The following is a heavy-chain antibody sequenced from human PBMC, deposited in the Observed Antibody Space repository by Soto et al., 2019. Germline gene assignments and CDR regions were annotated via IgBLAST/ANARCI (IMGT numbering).Heavy chain of an antibody. V-gene: IGHV4-31*03. CDR2: IYYSGTT. Sequence: QVQLQESGPGLVKPSQTLSLTCTVSGGSISSGGYYWSWIRQHPGKGLEWIGYIYYSGTTYYNPSLKSRVTISVVTSKNQFSLKLSSVTAADTAVYYCARKGDGTLHDYWGQGTLVTVSS. CDR1: GGSISSGGYY. J-gene: IGHJ4*02. CDR3: ARKGDGTLHDY.